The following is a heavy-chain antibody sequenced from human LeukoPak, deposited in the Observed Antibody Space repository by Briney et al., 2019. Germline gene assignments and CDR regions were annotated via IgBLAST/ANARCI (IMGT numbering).Heavy chain of an antibody. CDR3: ARDPLGYCSSTSCYEIDY. CDR1: GFTFSSYS. Sequence: GGSLRLSCAASGFTFSSYSMNWVRQAPGKGLEWVSSTSSSSSYIYYADSVKGRFTISRDNAKNSLYLRMNSLRAEDTAVYYCARDPLGYCSSTSCYEIDYWGQGTLVTVSS. J-gene: IGHJ4*02. D-gene: IGHD2-2*01. V-gene: IGHV3-21*01. CDR2: TSSSSSYI.